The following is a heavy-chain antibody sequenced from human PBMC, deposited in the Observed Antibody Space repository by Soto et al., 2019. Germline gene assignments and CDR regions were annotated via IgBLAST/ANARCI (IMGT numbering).Heavy chain of an antibody. Sequence: PGESLKISCKGSGYSFTSYWIDWVRQMPGKGLEWMGIIYPGDSDTRYSPSFQGQVTISADKSISTAYLQWSSLKASDTAMYYCATRVQDPGKYYYGMDVWCQGTTVTVSS. CDR1: GYSFTSYW. D-gene: IGHD6-13*01. CDR3: ATRVQDPGKYYYGMDV. J-gene: IGHJ6*02. V-gene: IGHV5-51*01. CDR2: IYPGDSDT.